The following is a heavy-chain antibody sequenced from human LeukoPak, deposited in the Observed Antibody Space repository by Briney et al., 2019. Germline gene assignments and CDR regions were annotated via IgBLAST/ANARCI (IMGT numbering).Heavy chain of an antibody. Sequence: SETLSLTCTVSGGSISSYYWSWIRQPPGKGLEWIGYIHYSGSTNYNPSLQSRVTISVDTSKNQFSLNLDSVTAADTAVYYCAAGGHGPGYHFDYWGQGILVTVSS. J-gene: IGHJ4*02. CDR1: GGSISSYY. V-gene: IGHV4-59*08. D-gene: IGHD3-16*01. CDR2: IHYSGST. CDR3: AAGGHGPGYHFDY.